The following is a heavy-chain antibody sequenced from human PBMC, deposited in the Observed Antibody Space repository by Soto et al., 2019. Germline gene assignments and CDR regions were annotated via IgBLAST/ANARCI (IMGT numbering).Heavy chain of an antibody. J-gene: IGHJ4*02. V-gene: IGHV3-11*05. D-gene: IGHD6-13*01. CDR2: ISGTSIYI. CDR3: ARANSSTWPDY. CDR1: GFTFSDHY. Sequence: PGGSLRLSCAASGFTFSDHYMIWIRQAPGKGLEWVSYISGTSIYIKYADSVKGRFTISRHNAKNSLYLQMNSLRAEDTAVYYCARANSSTWPDYWGQGTLVTVSS.